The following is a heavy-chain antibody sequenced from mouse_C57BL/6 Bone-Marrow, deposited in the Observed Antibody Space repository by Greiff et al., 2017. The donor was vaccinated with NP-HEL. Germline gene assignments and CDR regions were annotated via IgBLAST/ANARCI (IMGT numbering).Heavy chain of an antibody. J-gene: IGHJ3*01. V-gene: IGHV14-4*01. Sequence: VQLQQSGAELVRPGASVKLSCTASGFNIKDDYMHWVKQRPEQGLEWIGWIDPENGDTEYASKFQGKATITADTSSNTAYLQLSSLTSEDTAVYYCTAWSYDGYYPFAYWGQGTLVTVSA. CDR3: TAWSYDGYYPFAY. D-gene: IGHD2-3*01. CDR1: GFNIKDDY. CDR2: IDPENGDT.